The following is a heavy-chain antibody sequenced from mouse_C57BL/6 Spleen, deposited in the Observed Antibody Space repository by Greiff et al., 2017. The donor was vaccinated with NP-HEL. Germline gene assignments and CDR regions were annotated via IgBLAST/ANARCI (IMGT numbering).Heavy chain of an antibody. CDR2: IDPSDSYT. Sequence: QVQLQQPGAELVKPGASVKLSCKASGYTFTSYWMQWVKQRPGQGLEWIGEIDPSDSYTNYNQKFKGKATLTVDTSSSTAYMQLSSLTSEDSAVYYCARGGQLRLPSMDYWGQGTSVTVSS. J-gene: IGHJ4*01. CDR3: ARGGQLRLPSMDY. D-gene: IGHD3-2*02. V-gene: IGHV1-50*01. CDR1: GYTFTSYW.